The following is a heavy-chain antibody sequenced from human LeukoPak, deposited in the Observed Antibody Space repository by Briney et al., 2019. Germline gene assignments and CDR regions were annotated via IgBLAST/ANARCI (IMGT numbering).Heavy chain of an antibody. Sequence: ASVKVSCKASGYTFTSYGISWVRQAPGQGLEWMGIINPSGGSTSYAQKFQGRVTMTRDTSTSTVYMELSSLRSEDTAVYYCARVSTAGTVFYYYYGMDVWGQGTTVTVSS. D-gene: IGHD6-19*01. J-gene: IGHJ6*02. V-gene: IGHV1-46*01. CDR1: GYTFTSYG. CDR3: ARVSTAGTVFYYYYGMDV. CDR2: INPSGGST.